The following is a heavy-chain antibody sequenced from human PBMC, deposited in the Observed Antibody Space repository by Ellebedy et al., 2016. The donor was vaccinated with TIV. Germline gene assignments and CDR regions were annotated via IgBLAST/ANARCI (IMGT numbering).Heavy chain of an antibody. J-gene: IGHJ4*02. CDR2: IIPIFGTA. CDR3: AREGYDYVWGSYRYTGAPYDY. Sequence: ASVKVSXXASGGTFSSYAISWVRQAPGQGLEWMGGIIPIFGTANYAQKFQGRVTITADESTSTAYMELSSLRSEDTAVYYCAREGYDYVWGSYRYTGAPYDYWGQGTLVTVSS. CDR1: GGTFSSYA. D-gene: IGHD3-16*02. V-gene: IGHV1-69*13.